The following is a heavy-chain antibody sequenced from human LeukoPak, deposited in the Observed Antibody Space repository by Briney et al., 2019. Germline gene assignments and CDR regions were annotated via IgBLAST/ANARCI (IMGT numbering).Heavy chain of an antibody. V-gene: IGHV4-4*09. CDR3: ASQSDIVVVPAGAFDI. CDR1: GGSISSYY. CDR2: IYTSGST. J-gene: IGHJ3*02. D-gene: IGHD2-2*01. Sequence: SETLSLTCTVSGGSISSYYWSWIRQPPGKGLEWIGYIYTSGSTNYNPSLKSRVTISVDTSKNQFSLKLSSVTAADTAVYYCASQSDIVVVPAGAFDIWGQGTMVTVSS.